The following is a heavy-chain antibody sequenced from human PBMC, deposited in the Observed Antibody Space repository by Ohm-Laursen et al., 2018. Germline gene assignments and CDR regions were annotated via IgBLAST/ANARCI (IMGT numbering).Heavy chain of an antibody. CDR3: ARDTGDYGMDV. D-gene: IGHD2-8*02. CDR1: GGSISSGGYY. J-gene: IGHJ6*02. V-gene: IGHV4-31*01. Sequence: TLSLTCTVSGGSISSGGYYWSWIRQHPGKGLEWIGYIYYSGSTYYNPSLKSLVTISVDTSKNQFSLKLSSVTAADTAVYYCARDTGDYGMDVWGQGTTVTVSS. CDR2: IYYSGST.